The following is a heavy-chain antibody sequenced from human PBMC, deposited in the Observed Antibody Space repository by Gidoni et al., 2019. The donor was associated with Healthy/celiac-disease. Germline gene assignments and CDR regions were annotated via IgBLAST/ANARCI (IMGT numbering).Heavy chain of an antibody. CDR3: AEGGEVAGTDLVY. J-gene: IGHJ4*02. CDR2: INSAGSSP. Sequence: EVQLVASGGGLVQPGGSLRLPCPASGFTFSSYWMHWVRQAPGKGLVWVSRINSAGSSPSDADSVKGRLTISRDNAKHTLYLQMTSLRAEDTAVYYCAEGGEVAGTDLVYWGQGTLVTVSS. D-gene: IGHD6-19*01. V-gene: IGHV3-74*01. CDR1: GFTFSSYW.